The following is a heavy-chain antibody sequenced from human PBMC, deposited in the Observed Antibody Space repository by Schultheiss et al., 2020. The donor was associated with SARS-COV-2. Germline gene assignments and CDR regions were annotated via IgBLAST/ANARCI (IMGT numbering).Heavy chain of an antibody. D-gene: IGHD5-12*01. V-gene: IGHV4-34*01. Sequence: SQTLSLTCAVYGGSFSDYYWSWIRQPPGKGLEWIGEINNSGKTNYNPSLKSRVTISIDTSKNQFSLKLSSVTAADTAVYYCARRYSGYDWNWGQGTLVTVSS. CDR3: ARRYSGYDWN. J-gene: IGHJ4*02. CDR2: INNSGKT. CDR1: GGSFSDYY.